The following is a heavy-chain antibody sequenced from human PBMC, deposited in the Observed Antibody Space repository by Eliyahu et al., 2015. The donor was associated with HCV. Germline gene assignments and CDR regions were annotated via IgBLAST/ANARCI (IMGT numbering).Heavy chain of an antibody. CDR3: AKDTGDGYYYYGMDV. CDR1: GFTFSSYA. J-gene: IGHJ6*02. CDR2: ISGSGGST. V-gene: IGHV3-23*01. Sequence: EVQLLESGGGLVQPGGSLRLSCSASGFTFSSYAMSWVRQAPGKGLEWVSAISGSGGSTYYADSVKGRFTISRDNSKNTLYLQMNSLRAEDTAVYYCAKDTGDGYYYYGMDVWGQGTTVTVSS. D-gene: IGHD7-27*01.